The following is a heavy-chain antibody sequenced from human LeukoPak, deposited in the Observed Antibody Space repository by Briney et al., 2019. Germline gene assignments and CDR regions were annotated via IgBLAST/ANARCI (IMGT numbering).Heavy chain of an antibody. V-gene: IGHV3-23*01. CDR3: AKGRHAGFLEWLRYFQH. Sequence: GGSLRLSCAASGFTFNNYAMSWVRQAPGKGLEWVSGISGDGDSTYYADFVKGRFTISRDNSKNTLYLQMNSLRAEDTAVYYCAKGRHAGFLEWLRYFQHWGQGTLVTVSS. CDR2: ISGDGDST. CDR1: GFTFNNYA. D-gene: IGHD3-3*01. J-gene: IGHJ1*01.